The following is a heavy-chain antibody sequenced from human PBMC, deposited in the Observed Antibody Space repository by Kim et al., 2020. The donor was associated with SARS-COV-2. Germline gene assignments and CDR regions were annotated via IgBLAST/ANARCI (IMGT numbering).Heavy chain of an antibody. CDR2: INHSGST. CDR3: ARAPWEPPRMYYFDY. CDR1: GGSFSGYY. Sequence: SETLSLTCAVYGGSFSGYYWSWIRQPPGKGLEWIGEINHSGSTNYNPSLKSRVTISVETSKNQVSLKLSSVTAADTAVYYCARAPWEPPRMYYFDYWGQGTLVTVSS. D-gene: IGHD1-26*01. J-gene: IGHJ4*02. V-gene: IGHV4-34*01.